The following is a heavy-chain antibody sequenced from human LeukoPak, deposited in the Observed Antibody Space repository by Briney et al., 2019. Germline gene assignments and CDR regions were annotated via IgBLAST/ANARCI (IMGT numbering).Heavy chain of an antibody. Sequence: GGSLRLSCAASGFTFSSYWMSWVRQAPGKGLEWVANIKEDGTEKYYVDSVKGRFTISRDNAKNSLYLQMNSLRAEDTAVYYCAKDLVRYNYDTEDYWGQGTLVTVSS. J-gene: IGHJ4*02. CDR2: IKEDGTEK. D-gene: IGHD1-1*01. V-gene: IGHV3-7*01. CDR1: GFTFSSYW. CDR3: AKDLVRYNYDTEDY.